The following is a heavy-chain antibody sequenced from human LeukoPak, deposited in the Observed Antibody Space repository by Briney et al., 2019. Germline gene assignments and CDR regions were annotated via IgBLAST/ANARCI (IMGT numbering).Heavy chain of an antibody. J-gene: IGHJ3*01. CDR3: ASRVVVITKDAFYC. CDR1: GGSIKSRSYY. Sequence: SETLSLTCTVSGGSIKSRSYYGRWIRQPPGKGLEWIGSIYYSGSTYYNPSLKSRVTISVDTSKNQFSLKLSSVTAADTAVYYCASRVVVITKDAFYCRGQGTMVTVSS. D-gene: IGHD3-22*01. V-gene: IGHV4-39*01. CDR2: IYYSGST.